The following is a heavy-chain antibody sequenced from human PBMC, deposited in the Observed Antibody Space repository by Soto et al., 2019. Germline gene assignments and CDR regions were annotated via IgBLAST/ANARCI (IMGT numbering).Heavy chain of an antibody. V-gene: IGHV3-74*01. CDR1: GVPFSSYW. D-gene: IGHD6-19*01. CDR2: TNSDGSDT. CDR3: ARDRGWSLFDY. Sequence: PGGSLRLSCEASGVPFSSYWMYWVRQAPGKGLVWVSRTNSDGSDTSYADSVKGRFTISRDNAKNTLYLQMNSLRAEDTAVYYCARDRGWSLFDYWGQGTLVTVSS. J-gene: IGHJ4*02.